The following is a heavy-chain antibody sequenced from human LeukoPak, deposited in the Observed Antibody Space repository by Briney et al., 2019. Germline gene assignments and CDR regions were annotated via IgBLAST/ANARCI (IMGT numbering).Heavy chain of an antibody. CDR1: GGSFSGYY. D-gene: IGHD3-22*01. J-gene: IGHJ4*02. V-gene: IGHV4-34*01. CDR2: INHSGST. Sequence: PSETLSLTCAVYGGSFSGYYWSWIRQPPGEGLEWIGEINHSGSTNYNPSLKSRVTISVDTSKNQFSLKLSSVTAADTAVYYCARGRSSGYYYRYFDYWGQGTLVTVSS. CDR3: ARGRSSGYYYRYFDY.